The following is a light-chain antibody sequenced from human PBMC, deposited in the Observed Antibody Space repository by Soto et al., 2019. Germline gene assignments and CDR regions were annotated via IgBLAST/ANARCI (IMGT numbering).Light chain of an antibody. CDR2: GAS. V-gene: IGKV3-15*01. J-gene: IGKJ4*02. Sequence: EIVMTQSPATLSVSPGERATLSCRASQSVSSNLAWYQQKPGQAPRLLIYGASTRATGIPARFSGSGSGTECTLTLRSLQSEDFSVYYCQQYNNWPPLTFGGGTKVEIK. CDR3: QQYNNWPPLT. CDR1: QSVSSN.